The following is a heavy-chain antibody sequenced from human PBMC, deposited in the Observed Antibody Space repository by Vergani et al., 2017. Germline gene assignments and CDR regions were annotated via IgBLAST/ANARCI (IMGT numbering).Heavy chain of an antibody. CDR2: IRSYMFGDGGTR. Sequence: EAQLAESGGGLVQPGQSLRLSCTASGFTTGDYVMSWFRQAPGKGLEWVGLIRSYMFGDGGTREYAASVKGRFTISRDDSRGTVYLQMDRLESADTAVYYCARRSVVEPGIPRVDWLYSWGPGTLVTVSS. V-gene: IGHV3-49*03. CDR1: GFTTGDYV. CDR3: ARRSVVEPGIPRVDWLYS. J-gene: IGHJ5*01. D-gene: IGHD2-21*01.